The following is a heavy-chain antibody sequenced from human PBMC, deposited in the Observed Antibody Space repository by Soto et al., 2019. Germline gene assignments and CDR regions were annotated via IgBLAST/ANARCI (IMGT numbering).Heavy chain of an antibody. V-gene: IGHV1-69*01. J-gene: IGHJ4*01. CDR2: VVPHSGTA. D-gene: IGHD6-19*01. Sequence: QVQLVQCGAAVKKPGSSVRVSCKSSGATFNFYAISWVRQAPGEGLEWMGGVVPHSGTATYARKFQGGLTVTAGESSSTAYMDLSRLTSEDTAIYYCARHPVQWLYYFDYWGQGTLVTVSS. CDR1: GATFNFYA. CDR3: ARHPVQWLYYFDY.